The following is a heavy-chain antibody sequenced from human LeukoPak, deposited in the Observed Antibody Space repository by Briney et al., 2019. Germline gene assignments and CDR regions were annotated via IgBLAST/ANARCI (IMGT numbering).Heavy chain of an antibody. V-gene: IGHV3-21*01. J-gene: IGHJ3*02. CDR3: ARDPVGAIVGDALDI. CDR1: GFTFSSYS. Sequence: GGSLRLSCAASGFTFSSYSMNWVRQAPGKGLEWVSSISSSSSYIYYADSVKGRFTISRDNAKNSLYLQMNSLRAEDTAVYYCARDPVGAIVGDALDIWGQGTMVTVSS. D-gene: IGHD1-26*01. CDR2: ISSSSSYI.